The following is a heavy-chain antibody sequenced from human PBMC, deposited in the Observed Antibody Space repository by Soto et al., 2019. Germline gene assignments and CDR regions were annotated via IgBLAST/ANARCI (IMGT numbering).Heavy chain of an antibody. D-gene: IGHD4-17*01. CDR1: GYTFTSHD. CDR2: MNPNSGNT. Sequence: QVQLVQSGAEVKKPGASVKVSCKASGYTFTSHDINWVRQATGQRPEWMGWMNPNSGNTGYAQTFQGRVTMTRDTSISTAYMELSSLTSEDTAIYFCARDIGGGSGYGDYFDPWGQGTLVTVSS. J-gene: IGHJ5*02. V-gene: IGHV1-8*01. CDR3: ARDIGGGSGYGDYFDP.